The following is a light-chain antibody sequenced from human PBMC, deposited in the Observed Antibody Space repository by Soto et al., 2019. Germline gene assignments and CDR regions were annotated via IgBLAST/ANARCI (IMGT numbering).Light chain of an antibody. V-gene: IGLV1-44*01. Sequence: QSVLTQPPSASGTPGQRVTFSCSGSSSNIGANPVNWYQQLPGTAPKLLIYSHSQRPSGVPDRFSGSKSGTSASLAISGLQSEDEADYYCAAWDDSLNGYVFGTGTKVTVL. CDR3: AAWDDSLNGYV. CDR2: SHS. J-gene: IGLJ1*01. CDR1: SSNIGANP.